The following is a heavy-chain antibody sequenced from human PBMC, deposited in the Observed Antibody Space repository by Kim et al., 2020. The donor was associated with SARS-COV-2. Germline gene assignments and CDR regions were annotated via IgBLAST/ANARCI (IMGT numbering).Heavy chain of an antibody. D-gene: IGHD6-13*01. Sequence: SETLSLTCTVSGGSISSSSYYWGWIRQPPGKGLEWLGSIYYSGSTYYNPSLKSRVTISVDTSKNQFSLKLSSVTAADTAVYYCARRDSRYSSSWYRPEY. CDR3: ARRDSRYSSSWYRPEY. CDR1: GGSISSSSYY. V-gene: IGHV4-39*01. J-gene: IGHJ1*01. CDR2: IYYSGST.